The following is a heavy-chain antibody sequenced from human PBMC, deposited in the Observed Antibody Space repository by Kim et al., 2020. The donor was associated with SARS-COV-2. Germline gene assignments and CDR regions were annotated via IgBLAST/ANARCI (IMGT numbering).Heavy chain of an antibody. CDR1: GFTFSSYA. CDR3: ANIQLWTKNYYYYGMDV. J-gene: IGHJ6*02. V-gene: IGHV3-23*01. CDR2: ISGSGGST. Sequence: GGSLRLSCAASGFTFSSYAMSWVRQAPGKGLEWVSAISGSGGSTYYADSVKGRFTISRDNSKNTLYLQMNSLRAEDTAVYYCANIQLWTKNYYYYGMDVWGQGSTVTVSS. D-gene: IGHD5-18*01.